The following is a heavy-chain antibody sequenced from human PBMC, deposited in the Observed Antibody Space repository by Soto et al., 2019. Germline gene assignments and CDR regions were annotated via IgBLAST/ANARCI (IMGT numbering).Heavy chain of an antibody. CDR2: IIPMFGTT. CDR3: ARQFTDGDYQY. Sequence: QVQLVQSGAEVKKPGSSVKVSCKASGGTFTTYPINWVRQAPGQGLEWMGGIIPMFGTTNYAQKFQGRVTINADESTSTAYMELSSLRSEDTAMYYCARQFTDGDYQYWGQGTVVTVSS. V-gene: IGHV1-69*01. J-gene: IGHJ4*02. D-gene: IGHD4-17*01. CDR1: GGTFTTYP.